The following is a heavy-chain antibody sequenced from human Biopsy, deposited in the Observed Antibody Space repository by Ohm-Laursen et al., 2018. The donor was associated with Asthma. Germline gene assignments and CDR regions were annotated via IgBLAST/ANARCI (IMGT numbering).Heavy chain of an antibody. Sequence: GSLRLSCAASGFTFGDYWMSWVRQVPGKGLEWVANIKHDGSEENHVDSLKGRFTISRDNAKNSLYLQMNSLRAEDTAVYYCARAYGGSFFSGSFDIWGQGTMVTVSS. CDR2: IKHDGSEE. J-gene: IGHJ3*02. CDR3: ARAYGGSFFSGSFDI. CDR1: GFTFGDYW. V-gene: IGHV3-7*03. D-gene: IGHD4-23*01.